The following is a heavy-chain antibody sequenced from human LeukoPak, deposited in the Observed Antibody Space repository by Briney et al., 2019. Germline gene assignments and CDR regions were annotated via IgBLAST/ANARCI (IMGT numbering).Heavy chain of an antibody. CDR1: GYTLTDYY. Sequence: ASVKVSCKASGYTLTDYYLHWVRQAPGQGLEWMGWINPNSGGTNYAQKFQGRVTMTRDTSITTAYMELSRLRSDDRAVYYCARDGNWNVLQFDYWGQGTLVTVSS. CDR2: INPNSGGT. CDR3: ARDGNWNVLQFDY. V-gene: IGHV1-2*02. J-gene: IGHJ4*02. D-gene: IGHD1-1*01.